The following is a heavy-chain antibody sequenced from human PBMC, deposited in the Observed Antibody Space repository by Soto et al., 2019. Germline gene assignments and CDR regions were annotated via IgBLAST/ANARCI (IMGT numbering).Heavy chain of an antibody. Sequence: SETLSLTCTVSGGSLSSYYWSWIRQPAGKGLEWIGYIYYSGSTNYNPSLKSRVTISVDTSKNQFSLKLSSVTAADTAVYYCARSHCSGGSCYDYYYYYYMDVWGKGATVTVSS. D-gene: IGHD2-15*01. CDR1: GGSLSSYY. CDR2: IYYSGST. J-gene: IGHJ6*03. V-gene: IGHV4-59*08. CDR3: ARSHCSGGSCYDYYYYYYMDV.